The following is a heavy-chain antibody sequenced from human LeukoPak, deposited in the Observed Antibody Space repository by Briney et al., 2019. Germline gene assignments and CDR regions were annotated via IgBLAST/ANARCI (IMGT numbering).Heavy chain of an antibody. CDR1: GYRFTTSW. CDR2: IYPVDSDS. J-gene: IGHJ4*02. Sequence: GESLKISCKASGYRFTTSWIAWVRQMPGKGLEWMGIIYPVDSDSRYSPSFQGQVTISADKSTSTAYLQWSGLKASDTAMYYCARPDEVQEYYYDSSAYFLWGQGTQVTVSS. CDR3: ARPDEVQEYYYDSSAYFL. V-gene: IGHV5-51*01. D-gene: IGHD3-22*01.